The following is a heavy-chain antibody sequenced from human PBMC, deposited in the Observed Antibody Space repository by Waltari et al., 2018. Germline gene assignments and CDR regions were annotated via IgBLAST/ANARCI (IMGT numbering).Heavy chain of an antibody. CDR2: ISPTGDTT. Sequence: QMQLEQSGPEVRKPGASLKVSCKASGYTYNSYSLHWVRQAPVQSLEWMGMISPTGDTTTYAQRFQGRLTMTRDTSTSTVYMDLSSLTSEDTAVYFCARDSRRGPVGRILDGYFDLWGQGTPVTVSS. D-gene: IGHD3-3*01. J-gene: IGHJ4*02. CDR3: ARDSRRGPVGRILDGYFDL. V-gene: IGHV1-46*02. CDR1: GYTYNSYS.